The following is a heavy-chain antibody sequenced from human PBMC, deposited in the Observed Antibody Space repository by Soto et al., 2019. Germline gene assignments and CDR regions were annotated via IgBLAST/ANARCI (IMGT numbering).Heavy chain of an antibody. CDR2: IYYSGST. Sequence: TLSLTCTVSGGSISSGGYYWSWIRQHPGKGLEWIGYIYYSGSTYYNPSLKSRVTISVDTSKNQFSLKLSSVTAADTAVYYCARGDRVRGVDFDYWGQGTLVTVSS. J-gene: IGHJ4*02. V-gene: IGHV4-31*03. CDR3: ARGDRVRGVDFDY. D-gene: IGHD3-10*01. CDR1: GGSISSGGYY.